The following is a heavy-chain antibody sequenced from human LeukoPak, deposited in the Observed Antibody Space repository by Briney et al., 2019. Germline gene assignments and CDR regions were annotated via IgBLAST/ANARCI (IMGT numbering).Heavy chain of an antibody. J-gene: IGHJ5*02. CDR1: GYTFTGYY. D-gene: IGHD1-1*01. CDR2: INPNSGGT. Sequence: ASVKVSCMASGYTFTGYYMHWVRQAPGQGLEWMGRINPNSGGTNYAQKFRGRVTMTRDTSISTAYMELSRLRSDDTAVYYCAREYWNDVARFDPWGQGTLVTVSS. CDR3: AREYWNDVARFDP. V-gene: IGHV1-2*06.